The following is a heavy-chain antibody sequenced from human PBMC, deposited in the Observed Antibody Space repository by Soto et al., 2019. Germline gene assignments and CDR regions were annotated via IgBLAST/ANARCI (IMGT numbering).Heavy chain of an antibody. CDR1: GDSVSSSNAV. Sequence: PSQTLSLTCAISGDSVSSSNAVWNWIRQSPSRGLEWLGRTFFRSKWSYDYAVSVKSRITINPDTSKNQFSLHLNSVTPEDTAVYYCVRENTLVRGVLNAFDLWGQGTMVTVS. CDR3: VRENTLVRGVLNAFDL. CDR2: TFFRSKWSY. D-gene: IGHD3-10*01. J-gene: IGHJ3*01. V-gene: IGHV6-1*01.